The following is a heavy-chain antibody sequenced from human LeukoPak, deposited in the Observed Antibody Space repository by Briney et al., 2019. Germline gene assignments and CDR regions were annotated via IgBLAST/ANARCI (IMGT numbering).Heavy chain of an antibody. V-gene: IGHV3-9*01. Sequence: SGGSLRLSCAASGFTFDDYAMHWVRQAPGKGLEWVSGISWNSGSIGYVDSVKGRFTISRDNAKNSLYLQMNSLRAEDTAVYYCARGGLEVYYWGQGTLVTVSS. CDR1: GFTFDDYA. D-gene: IGHD6-19*01. J-gene: IGHJ4*02. CDR2: ISWNSGSI. CDR3: ARGGLEVYY.